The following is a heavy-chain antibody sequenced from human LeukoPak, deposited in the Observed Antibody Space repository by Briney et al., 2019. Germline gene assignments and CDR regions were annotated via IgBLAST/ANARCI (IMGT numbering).Heavy chain of an antibody. CDR3: TKSDWFDP. J-gene: IGHJ5*02. CDR1: GFTVSSNY. CDR2: IYRGGST. D-gene: IGHD3-3*01. V-gene: IGHV3-66*01. Sequence: PGGSLRLSCAASGFTVSSNYMSWVRQAPGKGLEWVSVIYRGGSTYYADSVKGRFTISRDNSKNTLYLQMNNLRVEDTAVYYCTKSDWFDPWGQGTLVTVSS.